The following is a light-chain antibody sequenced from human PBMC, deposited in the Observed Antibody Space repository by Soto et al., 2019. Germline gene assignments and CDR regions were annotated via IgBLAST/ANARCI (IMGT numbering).Light chain of an antibody. CDR2: DAS. CDR1: QSVSSGY. Sequence: IVLTRSPGTLSXXXGXXXTXXXRASQSVSSGYLAWYQQKPGQAPRLLIYDASSGATGIPDRFSGSGSGTDFTLTISRLEPEDFAVYYCQQYGGSPRTFGQGTKVDIK. V-gene: IGKV3-20*01. CDR3: QQYGGSPRT. J-gene: IGKJ1*01.